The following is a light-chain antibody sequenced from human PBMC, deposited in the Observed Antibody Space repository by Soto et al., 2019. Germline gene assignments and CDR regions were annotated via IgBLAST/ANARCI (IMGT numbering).Light chain of an antibody. CDR3: QAYDSSLSGSVV. Sequence: QSALTQPPSVSGSPGQSVTISCTGTSTDFVSYNRVSWYQQPPGTAPKLIIYEASNRPSGVPDRFSGSKSGNTASLTISGLQAADEADYYCQAYDSSLSGSVVFGGGTKLTVL. CDR2: EAS. CDR1: STDFVSYNR. V-gene: IGLV2-18*02. J-gene: IGLJ2*01.